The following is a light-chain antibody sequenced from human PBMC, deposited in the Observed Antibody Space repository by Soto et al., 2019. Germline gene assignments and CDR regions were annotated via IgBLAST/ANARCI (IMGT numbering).Light chain of an antibody. CDR3: QQYGSSPGT. CDR2: RAS. CDR1: QSVSSSS. J-gene: IGKJ1*01. Sequence: VVLTQSPGTLSLSPGERATLSCRASQSVSSSSLAWYQHSPGQAPRLLIYRASSRATGIPYRFSGSGSGTDFTLTISRLESEDFAVYYCQQYGSSPGTFGQGTKVDIK. V-gene: IGKV3-20*01.